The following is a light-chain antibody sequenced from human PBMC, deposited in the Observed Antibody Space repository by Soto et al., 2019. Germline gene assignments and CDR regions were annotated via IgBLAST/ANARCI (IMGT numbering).Light chain of an antibody. J-gene: IGKJ5*01. CDR2: KVS. Sequence: DVVMTQSPLSLPVTPGQPASISCRSSQSLVHSDGMAYLSWFEQRPGRSPRSIIYKVSNRDSGPAARCSGSSAGTDSALKSSRVEAEEGGVDGFMPGTHWKSTFGQGTRLEIK. CDR3: MPGTHWKST. CDR1: QSLVHSDGMAY. V-gene: IGKV2-30*02.